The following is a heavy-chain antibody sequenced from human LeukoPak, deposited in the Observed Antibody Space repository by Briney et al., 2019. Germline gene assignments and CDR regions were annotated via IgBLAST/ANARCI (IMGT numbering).Heavy chain of an antibody. D-gene: IGHD3-16*02. V-gene: IGHV3-20*04. Sequence: GGSLRLSCAASGFTFVDYGMSWVRQAPGKGLEGVSGINWNGGSTVYADSVKGRFTISRDNSKNSLYLQMNSLRTEDTALYYCAKSLDYVWGSYRYNRADYYYGMDVWGQGTTVTVSS. J-gene: IGHJ6*02. CDR3: AKSLDYVWGSYRYNRADYYYGMDV. CDR2: INWNGGST. CDR1: GFTFVDYG.